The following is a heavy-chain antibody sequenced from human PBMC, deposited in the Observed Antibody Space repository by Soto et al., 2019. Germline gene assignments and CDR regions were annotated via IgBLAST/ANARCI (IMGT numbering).Heavy chain of an antibody. CDR1: GYTFTSYY. CDR3: ARDPGTRSDY. J-gene: IGHJ4*02. CDR2: INPVNGNT. V-gene: IGHV1-18*04. D-gene: IGHD3-10*01. Sequence: SVKVSCKASGYTFTSYYMHWVRQAPGQRLEWMGWINPVNGNTNYAQKLQGRATMTTDTSTSTAYMELRSLRSDDTAVYYCARDPGTRSDYWGQGTLVTVSS.